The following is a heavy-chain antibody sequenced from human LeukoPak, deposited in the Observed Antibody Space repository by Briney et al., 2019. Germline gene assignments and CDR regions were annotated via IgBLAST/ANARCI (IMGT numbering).Heavy chain of an antibody. J-gene: IGHJ4*02. Sequence: SETLSLTCTVSGGSISSYYWSWLRQPPGKGLEWIGYIYYSGSTNYNPSLKSRVTISVDTSKNQFSLTLSSVTAADTAVYYCARARWVGDYDYWGQGTLVTVSS. CDR3: ARARWVGDYDY. CDR1: GGSISSYY. D-gene: IGHD4-17*01. V-gene: IGHV4-59*01. CDR2: IYYSGST.